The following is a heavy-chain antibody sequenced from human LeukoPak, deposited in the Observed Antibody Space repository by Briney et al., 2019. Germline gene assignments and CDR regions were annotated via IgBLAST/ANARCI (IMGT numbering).Heavy chain of an antibody. CDR3: ARDYYDSSGYFGY. CDR2: IIPIFGTA. Sequence: SVKVSCKASGGTFSSYAISWVRQAPGQGLEWMGGIIPIFGTANYAQKFQGRVTITTDESTCTAYMELSSLRSEDTAVYYCARDYYDSSGYFGYWGQGTLVTVSS. CDR1: GGTFSSYA. D-gene: IGHD3-22*01. J-gene: IGHJ4*02. V-gene: IGHV1-69*05.